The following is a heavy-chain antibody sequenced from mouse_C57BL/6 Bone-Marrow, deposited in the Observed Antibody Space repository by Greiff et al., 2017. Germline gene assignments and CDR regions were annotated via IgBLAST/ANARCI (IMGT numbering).Heavy chain of an antibody. CDR1: GYTFTSYW. J-gene: IGHJ2*01. CDR2: IYPSDSET. Sequence: QVQLQQPGAELVRPGSSVKLSCKASGYTFTSYWMDWVKQRPGQGLEWIGNIYPSDSETHYNQKFKDKATLTVDKSSSTAYMRLSSLTSEDSAVYYSAVYYDKNYFDYWGQGTTLTVSS. V-gene: IGHV1-61*01. CDR3: AVYYDKNYFDY. D-gene: IGHD2-4*01.